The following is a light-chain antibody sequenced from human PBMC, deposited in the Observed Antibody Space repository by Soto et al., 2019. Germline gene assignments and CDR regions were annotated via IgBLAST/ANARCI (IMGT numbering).Light chain of an antibody. CDR2: AAS. CDR1: QSISSY. V-gene: IGKV1-39*01. J-gene: IGKJ5*01. CDR3: QQGDSFPVT. Sequence: DIQMTQSPSSLSASVGDRVTITCRASQSISSYLNWYQQKPGKAPKLLIYAASSLQSGDPSRFSGSGSGTDFTLTISNLQPEDFATYFCQQGDSFPVTFGQGTRLEMK.